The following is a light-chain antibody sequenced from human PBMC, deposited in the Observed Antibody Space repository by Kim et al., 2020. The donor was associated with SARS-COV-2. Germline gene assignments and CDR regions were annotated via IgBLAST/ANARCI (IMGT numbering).Light chain of an antibody. V-gene: IGLV3-9*01. CDR3: QVWDSSTNV. Sequence: SYELTQPLSVSVALGQTARITCGGNNFGRKNVHWYQQKPGQAPVLLIYRDNNRPSGIHERFSGSTSGNTATLTISRAQAGDEADYYCQVWDSSTNVFGTGTKVTVL. CDR2: RDN. CDR1: NFGRKN. J-gene: IGLJ1*01.